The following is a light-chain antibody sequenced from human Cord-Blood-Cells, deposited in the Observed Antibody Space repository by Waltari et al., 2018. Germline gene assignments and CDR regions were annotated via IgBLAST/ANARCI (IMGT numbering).Light chain of an antibody. CDR1: SSDVGGYNY. V-gene: IGLV2-14*01. J-gene: IGLJ2*01. CDR2: DVI. Sequence: QSALTQPASVSGSPGQSITISCTGTSSDVGGYNYVSWYQQPPGQAPKLIIYDVINRPSGVSNRFSGSKSGNTASLTISGLQAEDEADYYCSSYTSSSTVVFGGGTKLTVL. CDR3: SSYTSSSTVV.